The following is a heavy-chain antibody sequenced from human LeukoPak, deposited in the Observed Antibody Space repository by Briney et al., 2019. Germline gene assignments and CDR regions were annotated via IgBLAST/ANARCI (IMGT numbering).Heavy chain of an antibody. J-gene: IGHJ6*02. CDR2: ISGSGGST. Sequence: PGGSLRLSCAASGFTFSSYAMSWVRQAPGKGLEWVSAISGSGGSTYYADSVKGRFTISRDNSKNTLYLQMNSLRAEDTAVYYCARMIGDILTGYYYYYGMDVWGQGTTVTVSS. CDR3: ARMIGDILTGYYYYYGMDV. V-gene: IGHV3-23*01. D-gene: IGHD3-9*01. CDR1: GFTFSSYA.